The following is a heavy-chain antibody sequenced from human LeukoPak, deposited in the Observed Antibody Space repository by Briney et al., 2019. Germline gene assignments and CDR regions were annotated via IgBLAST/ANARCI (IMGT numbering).Heavy chain of an antibody. Sequence: PGGSLRLSCAASGFTFSSYGMHWVRQAPGKGLEWVVFIRYDGSNKYYADSVKGRFTISRDNSKNTLYLQMNSLRAEDTAVYYCAKDLGYDFWSGYFWGQGTLVTVPS. CDR1: GFTFSSYG. CDR2: IRYDGSNK. CDR3: AKDLGYDFWSGYF. D-gene: IGHD3-3*01. J-gene: IGHJ4*02. V-gene: IGHV3-30*02.